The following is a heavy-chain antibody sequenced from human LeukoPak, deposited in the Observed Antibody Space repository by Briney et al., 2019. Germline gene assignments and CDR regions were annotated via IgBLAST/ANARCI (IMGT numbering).Heavy chain of an antibody. Sequence: GGSLRLSCAASGFTFSNAWMSWVRQAPGKGLEWVGRIKSKTDGGTTDYAAPVKGRFTISRDDSKNTLYLQMNSLKTEDTAVYYCTTEIVVVPPDAFDIWGQGTMVTVSS. CDR1: GFTFSNAW. D-gene: IGHD2-2*01. J-gene: IGHJ3*02. CDR3: TTEIVVVPPDAFDI. CDR2: IKSKTDGGTT. V-gene: IGHV3-15*01.